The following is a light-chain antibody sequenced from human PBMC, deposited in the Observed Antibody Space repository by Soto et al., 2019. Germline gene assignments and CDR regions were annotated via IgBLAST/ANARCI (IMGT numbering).Light chain of an antibody. J-gene: IGKJ5*01. CDR3: QQFNYWPPIT. CDR2: GAS. Sequence: EIVMTQSPATLSVSPXEXATLSCRASQSVSSNLAWYQQKPGRAPRLLIYGASTRATGIPARFSGSGSGTEFTLTISSLQSEDFAVYYCQQFNYWPPITFGQGGLLAVK. V-gene: IGKV3-15*01. CDR1: QSVSSN.